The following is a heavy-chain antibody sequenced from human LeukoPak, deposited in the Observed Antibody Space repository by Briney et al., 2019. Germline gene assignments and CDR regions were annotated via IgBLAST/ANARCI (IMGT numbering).Heavy chain of an antibody. Sequence: SETLSLTCTVSGGSISSYYWSWIRQPPGKGLEWIGYIYYSGSTNYNPSLKSRVTISVDTSKNQFSLKLSSVTAADTAVYYCARVSCSSTSCPRGWYFDLWGRGTLVTVSS. CDR1: GGSISSYY. J-gene: IGHJ2*01. D-gene: IGHD2-2*01. CDR3: ARVSCSSTSCPRGWYFDL. V-gene: IGHV4-59*01. CDR2: IYYSGST.